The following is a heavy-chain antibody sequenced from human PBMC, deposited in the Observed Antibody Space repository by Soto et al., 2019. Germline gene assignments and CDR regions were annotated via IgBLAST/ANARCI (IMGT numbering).Heavy chain of an antibody. D-gene: IGHD6-6*01. Sequence: ASVKVSCKASGYTFTGYYMHWVRQAPGQGLEWMGWINPNSGGTNYAQKFQGRVTMTRDTSISTAYMELSRLRSDDTAVYYCARDHSSSYSFDYWGQGTLVTVSS. V-gene: IGHV1-2*02. J-gene: IGHJ4*02. CDR3: ARDHSSSYSFDY. CDR2: INPNSGGT. CDR1: GYTFTGYY.